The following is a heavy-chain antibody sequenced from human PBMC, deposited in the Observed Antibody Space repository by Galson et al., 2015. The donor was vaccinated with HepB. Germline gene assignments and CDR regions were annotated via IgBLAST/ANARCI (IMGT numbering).Heavy chain of an antibody. D-gene: IGHD3-10*01. CDR1: GDSVSSNSAA. V-gene: IGHV6-1*01. J-gene: IGHJ6*02. Sequence: CAISGDSVSSNSAAWNWIRQSPSRGLEWLGRTYYRSKWYNDYAVSVKSRITINPDTSKNQFSLQLNSVTPEDTAVYYCARDRTMVRGVIIRDYYYYGMDVWGQGTTVTVSS. CDR2: TYYRSKWYN. CDR3: ARDRTMVRGVIIRDYYYYGMDV.